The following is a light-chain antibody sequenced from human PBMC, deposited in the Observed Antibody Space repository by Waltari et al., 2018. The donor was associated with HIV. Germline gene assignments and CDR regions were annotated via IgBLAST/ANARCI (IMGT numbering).Light chain of an antibody. Sequence: QSALTQPASVSGSPGQSITISCTGTSSDIGRYNFVSWYQQHPGKAPKLMIYDVNNRPSGVSNRFSXSKSGSTASLTISGLQAXXEAXYYCSSYTSSATLYVFGTGTTVTVL. CDR3: SSYTSSATLYV. CDR2: DVN. CDR1: SSDIGRYNF. V-gene: IGLV2-14*01. J-gene: IGLJ1*01.